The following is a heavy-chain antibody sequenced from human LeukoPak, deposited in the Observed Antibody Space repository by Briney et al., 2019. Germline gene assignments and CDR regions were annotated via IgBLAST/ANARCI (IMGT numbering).Heavy chain of an antibody. CDR2: INAGNGDT. J-gene: IGHJ4*02. V-gene: IGHV1-3*01. Sequence: ASVKGSCKASGYTFTNYFVHWVRQAPGQRAEWMGWINAGNGDTKYSQNFQGRVTITRDTSASTAYMELSSLTSEDTALYYCARDDCGDTCYPGGYWGQGTLVTVSS. D-gene: IGHD2-21*01. CDR1: GYTFTNYF. CDR3: ARDDCGDTCYPGGY.